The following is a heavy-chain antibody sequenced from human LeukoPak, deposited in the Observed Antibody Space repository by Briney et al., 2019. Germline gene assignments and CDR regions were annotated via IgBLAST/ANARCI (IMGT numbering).Heavy chain of an antibody. D-gene: IGHD6-6*01. Sequence: PSETLSLTCAVYGGSFSGYYWSWIRQPPGKGLEWIGEINHSGSTNYNPSLKSRVTISVDTSKNQFSLKLSSVTAADTAVYYCARGHDGLIAARQRDYYYYGMDVWGQRTTVTVSS. J-gene: IGHJ6*02. V-gene: IGHV4-34*01. CDR1: GGSFSGYY. CDR2: INHSGST. CDR3: ARGHDGLIAARQRDYYYYGMDV.